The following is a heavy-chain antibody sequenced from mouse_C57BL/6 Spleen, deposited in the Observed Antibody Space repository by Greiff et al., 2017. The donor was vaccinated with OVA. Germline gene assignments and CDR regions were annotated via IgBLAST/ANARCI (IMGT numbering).Heavy chain of an antibody. CDR1: GYTFTSYR. V-gene: IGHV1-69*01. D-gene: IGHD3-3*01. CDR2: FDPDDSYT. Sequence: QVQLQQPGAELVMPGASVKLSCKASGYTFTSYRMHWVKQRPGQGLEWIGEFDPDDSYTNYNQKFKGKSTLTVDKSSSTAYMQLCGLSSEYSAVYSCARGGDWDYWGQGTTLTVSS. CDR3: ARGGDWDY. J-gene: IGHJ2*01.